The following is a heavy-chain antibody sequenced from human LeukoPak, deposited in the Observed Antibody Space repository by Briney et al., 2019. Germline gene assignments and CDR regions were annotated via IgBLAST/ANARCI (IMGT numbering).Heavy chain of an antibody. J-gene: IGHJ3*02. CDR1: GFTFSSYD. Sequence: GGSLRLSCAASGFTFSSYDMNGVRQAPCKGLEWVSYISGTSSTIYYADSVKGRFTISRDNAQNSLYLQMNRLRAKDTSGCYFPRERPGPPRWVGMDIWGQGTMVTVSS. CDR2: ISGTSSTI. CDR3: PRERPGPPRWVGMDI. V-gene: IGHV3-48*03. D-gene: IGHD4-23*01.